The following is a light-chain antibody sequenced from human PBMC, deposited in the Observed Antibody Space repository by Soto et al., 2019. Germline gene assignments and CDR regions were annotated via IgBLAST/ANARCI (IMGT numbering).Light chain of an antibody. CDR1: QNINKW. CDR2: EAS. CDR3: QQYNRYRA. Sequence: DIQMTQSPSTLSASVGDRVTITCRASQNINKWLAWYQHKPGKAPALLIYEASSLGGGVPSRFSGSGFGTEFTLTISSLQPDDFATYYCQQYNRYRAFGQGTKVEIK. J-gene: IGKJ1*01. V-gene: IGKV1-5*03.